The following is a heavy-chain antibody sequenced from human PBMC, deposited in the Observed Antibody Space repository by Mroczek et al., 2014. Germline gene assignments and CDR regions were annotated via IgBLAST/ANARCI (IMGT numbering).Heavy chain of an antibody. Sequence: QVQLVESGGGVVQPGRSLRLSCAASGFTFSSYAMHWVRQAPGKGLEWVAVISYDGSNKYYADSVKGRFTISRDNSKNTLYLQMNSLRAEDTAVYYXARDRAITMIVVAADYWGQG. CDR1: GFTFSSYA. V-gene: IGHV3-30-3*01. J-gene: IGHJ4*02. D-gene: IGHD3-22*01. CDR3: ARDRAITMIVVAADY. CDR2: ISYDGSNK.